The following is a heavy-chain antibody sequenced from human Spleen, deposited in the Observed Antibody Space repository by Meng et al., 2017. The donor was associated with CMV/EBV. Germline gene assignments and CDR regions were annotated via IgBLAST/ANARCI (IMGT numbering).Heavy chain of an antibody. V-gene: IGHV3-23*01. J-gene: IGHJ4*02. D-gene: IGHD1-26*01. Sequence: GESLKISCAASGFTFNTYAMSWVRQAPGRGLEWVSGISTSGGTTYYADSVKGRFTVSRDNSKNTLYLQMNSLGGEDTAVYYCAKEGATHGIVDSWGQGTLVTVSS. CDR1: GFTFNTYA. CDR2: ISTSGGTT. CDR3: AKEGATHGIVDS.